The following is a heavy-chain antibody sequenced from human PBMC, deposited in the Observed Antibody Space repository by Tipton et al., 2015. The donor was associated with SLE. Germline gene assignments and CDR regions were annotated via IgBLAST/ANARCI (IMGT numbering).Heavy chain of an antibody. CDR1: GYSFTSYW. CDR3: ASCSGGSGYIY. CDR2: INHSGST. Sequence: QLVQSGAEVKKPGESLKISCKGSGYSFTSYWIGWIRQPPGKGLEWIGEINHSGSTNYNPSLKSRVTISVDTSKNQFSLKVSSVTAADTAVYYCASCSGGSGYIYWGQGTLVTVSS. D-gene: IGHD2-15*01. V-gene: IGHV4-34*01. J-gene: IGHJ4*02.